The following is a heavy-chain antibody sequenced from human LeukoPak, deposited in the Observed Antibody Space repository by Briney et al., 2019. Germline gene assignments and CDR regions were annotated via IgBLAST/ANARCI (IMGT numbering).Heavy chain of an antibody. CDR3: ARATYFDWLSIDY. V-gene: IGHV4-30-4*01. CDR2: IYYSGST. J-gene: IGHJ4*02. D-gene: IGHD3-9*01. CDR1: GGSISSGDYY. Sequence: SQTLSLTCTVSGGSISSGDYYWSWIRQPPGEGLEWIGYIYYSGSTYYNPSLKSRVTISVDTSKNQFSLKLSSVTAADTAVYYCARATYFDWLSIDYWGQGTLVTVSS.